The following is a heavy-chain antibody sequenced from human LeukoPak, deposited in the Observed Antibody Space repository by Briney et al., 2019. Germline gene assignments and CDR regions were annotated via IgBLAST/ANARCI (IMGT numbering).Heavy chain of an antibody. CDR2: INPNSGGT. J-gene: IGHJ5*02. Sequence: ASVKVSCKASGYTFTGYYMHWVRQAPGQGLEWMGWINPNSGGTNYAQKFQGRVTMTRDTSISTAYMELSRLRSDETTVYYCARDREQQLRNWFDAWGQGTLVTVSS. D-gene: IGHD6-13*01. CDR1: GYTFTGYY. CDR3: ARDREQQLRNWFDA. V-gene: IGHV1-2*02.